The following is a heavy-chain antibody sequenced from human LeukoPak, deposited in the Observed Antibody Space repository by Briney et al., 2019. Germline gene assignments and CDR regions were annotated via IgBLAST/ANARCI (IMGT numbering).Heavy chain of an antibody. J-gene: IGHJ4*02. V-gene: IGHV3-74*01. CDR3: ARGPNSNWSGLDF. CDR2: ISPTGSTT. CDR1: VFSFSGHW. Sequence: GGSLRLSCTASVFSFSGHWMHWARQLPWNGQVWVSRISPTGSTTSYADSVKGRFTVSRDDAKNTLYLQVNNLRAEDTAVYYCARGPNSNWSGLDFWGQGTLLTVSS. D-gene: IGHD6-6*01.